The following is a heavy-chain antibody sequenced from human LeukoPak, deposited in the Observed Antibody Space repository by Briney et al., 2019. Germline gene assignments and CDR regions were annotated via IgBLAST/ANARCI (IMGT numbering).Heavy chain of an antibody. Sequence: GGSLRLSCAASGFTFSSFGMHWVRQAPGKGLEWVAVISSDGSNKYYADSVKGRFTISRDNSKNTLFLQMNSLRAEDTAVYYCAKDHGFSSSSGDYWGQGTLVTVSS. CDR1: GFTFSSFG. D-gene: IGHD6-6*01. V-gene: IGHV3-30*18. CDR3: AKDHGFSSSSGDY. CDR2: ISSDGSNK. J-gene: IGHJ4*02.